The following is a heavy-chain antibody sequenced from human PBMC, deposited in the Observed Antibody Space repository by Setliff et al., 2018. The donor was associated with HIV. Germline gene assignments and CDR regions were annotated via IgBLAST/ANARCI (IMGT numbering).Heavy chain of an antibody. Sequence: SETLSLTCTVSGASIRSQYWSWIRKPPGKGLEWIGYISYSWSTNYNPSLESRVAMSVVTSKQQFSLEVSSVTAADTAVYYCARTRGYSYGTLAGFDYWGRGSLVTVSS. CDR1: GASIRSQY. D-gene: IGHD5-18*01. CDR2: ISYSWST. CDR3: ARTRGYSYGTLAGFDY. J-gene: IGHJ4*01. V-gene: IGHV4-59*11.